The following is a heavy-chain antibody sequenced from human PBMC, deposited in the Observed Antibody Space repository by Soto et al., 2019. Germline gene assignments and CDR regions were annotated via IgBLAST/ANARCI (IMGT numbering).Heavy chain of an antibody. CDR3: ARYYDILKGFDY. D-gene: IGHD3-9*01. CDR1: GGSISSSSYY. V-gene: IGHV4-39*01. Sequence: QLQLQESGPGLVKPSETLSLTCTVSGGSISSSSYYWGWIRQPPGKGLEWIGSIYYSGSTYYNPSLKSRVTISVDTSKNQFSLKLSSVTAADTAVYYCARYYDILKGFDYWGQGTLVTVSS. J-gene: IGHJ4*02. CDR2: IYYSGST.